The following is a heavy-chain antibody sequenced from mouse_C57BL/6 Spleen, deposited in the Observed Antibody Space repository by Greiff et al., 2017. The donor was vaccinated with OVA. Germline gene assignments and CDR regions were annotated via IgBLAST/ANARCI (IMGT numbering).Heavy chain of an antibody. V-gene: IGHV5-16*01. CDR1: GFTFSDYY. CDR3: ARDRDGYYAMDY. Sequence: EVHLVESEGGLVQPGSSMKLSCTASGFTFSDYYMAWVRQVPEKGLEWVANINYDGSSTYYLDSLQSRFIISRDNAKHILYLQMSSLKSEDTATYYCARDRDGYYAMDYWGQGTSVTVSS. CDR2: INYDGSST. D-gene: IGHD3-3*01. J-gene: IGHJ4*01.